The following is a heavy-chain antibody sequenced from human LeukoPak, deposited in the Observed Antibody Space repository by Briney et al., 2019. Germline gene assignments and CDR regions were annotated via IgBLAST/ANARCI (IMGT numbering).Heavy chain of an antibody. CDR2: ISGSDGST. Sequence: GGSLRLSCAAYGFTFSIYVMSWVRQAPGKGLEWVSGISGSDGSTYYADSVKGRFTISRDNSKNTLYLQMNSLRAEDTAVYYCAKDPYYYGSGSYYPIYYFDYWGQGTQVTVSS. CDR3: AKDPYYYGSGSYYPIYYFDY. CDR1: GFTFSIYV. J-gene: IGHJ4*02. V-gene: IGHV3-23*01. D-gene: IGHD3-10*01.